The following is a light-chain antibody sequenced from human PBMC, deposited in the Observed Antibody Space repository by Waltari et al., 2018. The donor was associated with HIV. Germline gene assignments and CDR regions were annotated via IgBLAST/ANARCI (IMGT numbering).Light chain of an antibody. J-gene: IGLJ2*01. V-gene: IGLV1-51*01. CDR3: GTWDSSLSAGL. CDR1: SSNIGNNY. Sequence: QSVLTQPPSVSAAPGQKVTISCSGSSSNIGNNYVSWYQQLPGTPPKLLIYDNKKRPSGVPDRFSGSKSGTSATLGITGLQTGDEADYYCGTWDSSLSAGLFGGGTKLTVL. CDR2: DNK.